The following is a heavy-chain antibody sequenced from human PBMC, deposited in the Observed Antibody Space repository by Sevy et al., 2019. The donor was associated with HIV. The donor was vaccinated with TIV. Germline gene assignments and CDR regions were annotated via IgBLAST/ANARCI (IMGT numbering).Heavy chain of an antibody. CDR1: GFTFSSYG. CDR2: ISYDGSNK. J-gene: IGHJ6*02. CDR3: AKEWGWQWLVQDYYYNYGMDV. V-gene: IGHV3-30*18. D-gene: IGHD6-19*01. Sequence: GGSLRLSCAASGFTFSSYGMHWVRQAPGKGLEWVAVISYDGSNKYYADSVKGRFTISRDNSKNTLYLQMNSLRAEDTAVYYCAKEWGWQWLVQDYYYNYGMDVWGQGTTVTVSS.